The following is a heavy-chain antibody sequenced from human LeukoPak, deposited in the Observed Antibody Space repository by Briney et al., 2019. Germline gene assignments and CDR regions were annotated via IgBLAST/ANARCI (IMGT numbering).Heavy chain of an antibody. D-gene: IGHD3-10*01. CDR1: GFTFSTYG. Sequence: PGTSLRLSCAASGFTFSTYGMHWVRQVPGKGLEWVALITYDGYYKYYSDSVKGRFTISSDTSKNTLSLQMNSLRAEDTAVYYCARDLSPVVRASPMGYWGQGTLVTVSS. CDR3: ARDLSPVVRASPMGY. V-gene: IGHV3-30*03. J-gene: IGHJ4*02. CDR2: ITYDGYYK.